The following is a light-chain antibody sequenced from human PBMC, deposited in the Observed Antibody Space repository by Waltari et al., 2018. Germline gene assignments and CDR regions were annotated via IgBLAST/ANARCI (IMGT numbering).Light chain of an antibody. CDR1: QTLFHSSTKKTN. J-gene: IGKJ1*01. Sequence: IVMTQSQDSLAVSLGARATINCKSPQTLFHSSTKKTNLAWFQHKPGQPPKLSVSRGSARESGVPDRFSASGSGTEFTLTISSLQAEDVAIYYCQQYYSLPRTFGQGTKVEIK. V-gene: IGKV4-1*01. CDR2: RGS. CDR3: QQYYSLPRT.